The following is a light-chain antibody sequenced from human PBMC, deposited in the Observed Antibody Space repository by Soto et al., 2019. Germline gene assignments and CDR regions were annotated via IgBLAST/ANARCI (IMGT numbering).Light chain of an antibody. CDR2: EDT. CDR3: YSPDSSGVI. CDR1: AFTKKY. Sequence: SYELTQPHSRSVSPGQTARITCSGDAFTKKYADWYQQWSRQAPVLVIDEDTRRPSGIPERIYGSSSGTTAPLTISGAHGEDEGDYFSYSPDSSGVILGEGTKLTVL. J-gene: IGLJ2*01. V-gene: IGLV3-10*01.